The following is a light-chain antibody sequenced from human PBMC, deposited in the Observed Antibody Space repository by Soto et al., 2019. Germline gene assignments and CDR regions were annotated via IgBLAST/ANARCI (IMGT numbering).Light chain of an antibody. CDR3: QQYSSSPQT. Sequence: IVLTPSPATLSVSPGEIATLSFSSSQSVSSNLAWYQQKPGQAPRLLIYGASTRATGIPARFSGSGSGTDFTLTISSLQSEDFAVYYCQQYSSSPQTFGQGTKVDIK. CDR1: QSVSSN. V-gene: IGKV3-15*01. CDR2: GAS. J-gene: IGKJ1*01.